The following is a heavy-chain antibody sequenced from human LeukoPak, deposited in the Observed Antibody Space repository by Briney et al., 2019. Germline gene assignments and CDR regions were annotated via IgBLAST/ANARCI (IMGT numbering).Heavy chain of an antibody. CDR3: ARCDYDILTGYGMDV. CDR2: ISVSSI. J-gene: IGHJ6*02. D-gene: IGHD3-9*01. CDR1: GFTFSSYA. V-gene: IGHV3-48*03. Sequence: GGSLRLSCAASGFTFSSYAMNWVRQAPGKGLDWVSYISVSSIYYADSVKGRFTISRDNAKNSLYLQMNSLRVEDTAVYYCARCDYDILTGYGMDVWGQGTTVTVSS.